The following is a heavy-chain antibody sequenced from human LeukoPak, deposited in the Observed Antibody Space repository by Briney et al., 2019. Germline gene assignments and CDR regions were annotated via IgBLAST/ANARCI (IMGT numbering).Heavy chain of an antibody. Sequence: GGSLSLSCTASGFTFSSLSMNWVRQAPGKGLEWISYISGTSSNIYYADSVKGRFTISRDNAKNSLYLQMNSLRDEDTAVYYCARKGDYHDYWGQGTLITVSS. CDR3: ARKGDYHDY. CDR2: ISGTSSNI. V-gene: IGHV3-48*02. CDR1: GFTFSSLS. J-gene: IGHJ4*02.